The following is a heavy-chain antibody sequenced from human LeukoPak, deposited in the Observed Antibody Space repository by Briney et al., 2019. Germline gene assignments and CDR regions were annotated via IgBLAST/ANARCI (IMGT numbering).Heavy chain of an antibody. CDR3: ARDRQGSSGYHYDY. CDR1: GGSVSSTDYY. CDR2: INYSGST. D-gene: IGHD3-22*01. Sequence: PSETLSLTCNVSGGSVSSTDYYWGWIRQAPGKGLEWIGSINYSGSTFYNPSLKSRVTISVDTSKNQFSLKLTSVTAADTAVYYCARDRQGSSGYHYDYWGQGTLVTVSS. V-gene: IGHV4-39*07. J-gene: IGHJ4*02.